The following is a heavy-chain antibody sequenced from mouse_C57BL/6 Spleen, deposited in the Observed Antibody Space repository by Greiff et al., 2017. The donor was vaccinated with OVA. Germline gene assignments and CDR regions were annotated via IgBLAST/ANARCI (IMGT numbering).Heavy chain of an antibody. J-gene: IGHJ3*01. V-gene: IGHV1-53*01. D-gene: IGHD1-1*01. CDR3: ARGTTVVAPFAY. CDR1: GYTFTRYW. Sequence: QVQLQQPGTELVKPGASVKLSCKASGYTFTRYWMHWVKQRPGHGLEWIGNINPSNGGTNYNEKFKSKATLTVDKSSSTAYMQLSSLTSEDSAVYYCARGTTVVAPFAYWGQGTLVTVSA. CDR2: INPSNGGT.